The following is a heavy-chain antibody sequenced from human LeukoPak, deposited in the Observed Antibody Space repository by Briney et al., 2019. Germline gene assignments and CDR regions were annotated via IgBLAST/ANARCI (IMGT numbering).Heavy chain of an antibody. Sequence: SETLSLTCTVSGGSISSGSYYWSWIRQPAGKGLEWIGRIYTSGSTNYNPSLKSRVTISADTSKNQFSLKLSSVTAADTAVYYCAREVGASLFDYWGQGTLVTVSS. CDR2: IYTSGST. D-gene: IGHD1-26*01. CDR1: GGSISSGSYY. V-gene: IGHV4-61*02. J-gene: IGHJ4*02. CDR3: AREVGASLFDY.